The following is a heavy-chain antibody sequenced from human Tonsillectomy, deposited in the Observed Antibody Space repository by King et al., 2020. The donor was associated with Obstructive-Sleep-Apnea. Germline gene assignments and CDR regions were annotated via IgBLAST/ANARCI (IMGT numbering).Heavy chain of an antibody. J-gene: IGHJ4*02. V-gene: IGHV3-15*01. CDR3: TTDSYYDILTGCSPIDY. D-gene: IGHD3-9*01. CDR1: GFTFSNAW. CDR2: IKSKTDGGTT. Sequence: VQLVESGGGLVKPGGSLRLSCAASGFTFSNAWMSWVRQAPGKGLEWVGRIKSKTDGGTTDYAAPVKGRFTISRDDSKNTLYLQMNSLKTEDTAVYYCTTDSYYDILTGCSPIDYWGQGTLVTVSS.